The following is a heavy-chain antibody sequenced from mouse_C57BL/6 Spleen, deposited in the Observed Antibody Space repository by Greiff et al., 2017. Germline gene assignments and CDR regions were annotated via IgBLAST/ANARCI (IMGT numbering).Heavy chain of an antibody. CDR3: ARTTAVGADFDY. V-gene: IGHV1-53*01. D-gene: IGHD1-1*01. Sequence: QVQLQQPGTELVKPGASVKLSCKASGYTFTSYWMHWVKQRPGQGLEWIGNINPSNGGTNYNEQFKSKATLTVDKSSSTAYMQLSSLTSEDSAVYYCARTTAVGADFDYWGQGTTLTVSS. CDR2: INPSNGGT. J-gene: IGHJ2*01. CDR1: GYTFTSYW.